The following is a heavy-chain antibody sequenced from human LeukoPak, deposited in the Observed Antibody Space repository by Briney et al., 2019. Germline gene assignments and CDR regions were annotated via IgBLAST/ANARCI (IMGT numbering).Heavy chain of an antibody. D-gene: IGHD4-17*01. CDR1: GDSITTYY. J-gene: IGHJ5*02. CDR2: IYNSGTT. V-gene: IGHV4-59*01. Sequence: SETLSLTCTVSGDSITTYYWTWIRQPPGKRLEWIGYIYNSGTTYNPSLKSRVTISADTSKNQFSLKVTSVTAADTAVYYCARLRQAFGDQHVGWFDPWGQGILVTVSS. CDR3: ARLRQAFGDQHVGWFDP.